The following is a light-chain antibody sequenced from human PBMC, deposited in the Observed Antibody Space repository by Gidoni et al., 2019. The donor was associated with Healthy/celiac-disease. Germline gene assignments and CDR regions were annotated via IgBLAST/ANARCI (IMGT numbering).Light chain of an antibody. V-gene: IGKV1-39*01. J-gene: IGKJ1*01. Sequence: DIQMTQSPSSLSASVGDRVTLTGRASQSITGYLNWYQQKSGKAPKLLIHAASRLQSGVPTRFSGSGSGTEFTLTISRLQPEDFATYYCQQSYSTPTFGQGTKVEIK. CDR3: QQSYSTPT. CDR1: QSITGY. CDR2: AAS.